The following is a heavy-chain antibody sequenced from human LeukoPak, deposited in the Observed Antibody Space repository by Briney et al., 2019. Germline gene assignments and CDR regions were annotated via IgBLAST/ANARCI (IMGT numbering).Heavy chain of an antibody. CDR3: ARIRPGYYFDY. CDR1: GFSFSDFS. CDR2: ITSSSKTI. J-gene: IGHJ4*02. Sequence: GGSLRLSCAASGFSFSDFSMNWVRQAPGKGLEWVSYITSSSKTIYYSDSVRGRFTISRDNAKNSLFLQMSSLRHEDTAVYYCARIRPGYYFDYWGQGTLVTVSS. V-gene: IGHV3-48*02.